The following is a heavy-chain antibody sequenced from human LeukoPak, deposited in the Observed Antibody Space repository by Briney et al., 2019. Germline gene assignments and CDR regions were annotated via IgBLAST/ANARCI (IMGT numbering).Heavy chain of an antibody. CDR1: GGSISSYY. D-gene: IGHD5-18*01. J-gene: IGHJ4*02. Sequence: SETLSLTCTVSGGSISSYYWSWIRQPPGKGLEWIGYIYYSGSTNYNPSLKSRVTISVDTSKNQFSLKLSSVTAADTAVYYCARGEDTAMDYWGQGTLVTVSS. CDR2: IYYSGST. V-gene: IGHV4-59*08. CDR3: ARGEDTAMDY.